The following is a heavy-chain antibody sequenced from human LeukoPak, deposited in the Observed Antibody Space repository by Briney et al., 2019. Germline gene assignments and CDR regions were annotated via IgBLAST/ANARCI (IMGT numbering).Heavy chain of an antibody. Sequence: ASVTVSCKASGGTFSSYTISWVRQAPGQGLEWMGRIIPILGIANYAQKFQGRVTITADKSTSTAYMELSSLRSEDTAVYYCARLYSGSYYDYYGMDVWGQGTTVTVSS. CDR2: IIPILGIA. J-gene: IGHJ6*02. D-gene: IGHD1-26*01. CDR1: GGTFSSYT. V-gene: IGHV1-69*02. CDR3: ARLYSGSYYDYYGMDV.